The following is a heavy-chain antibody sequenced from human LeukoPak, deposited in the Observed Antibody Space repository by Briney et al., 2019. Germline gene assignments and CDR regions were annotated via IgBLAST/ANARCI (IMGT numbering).Heavy chain of an antibody. Sequence: ASVTVSCKASGYXFIRYYIHWVRQAPGQGLEWMGIINPSGGSTSYAQKFQGRVTMTSDTSTSTVYMELSSLRPEDTALYYCARGIQLWLPHFWGQGTLVTVSS. CDR1: GYXFIRYY. CDR2: INPSGGST. CDR3: ARGIQLWLPHF. V-gene: IGHV1-46*01. D-gene: IGHD5-18*01. J-gene: IGHJ4*02.